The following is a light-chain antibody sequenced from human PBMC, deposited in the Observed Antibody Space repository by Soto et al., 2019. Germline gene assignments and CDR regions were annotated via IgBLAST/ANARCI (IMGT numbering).Light chain of an antibody. V-gene: IGLV2-14*01. CDR2: EVS. CDR3: SSYTSSSTVL. Sequence: QSALTQPASVSGSPGQSITISCTGTSSDVGTYNYVSWFQQHPGKVPKLILYEVSSRPLGVSNRFSGSKSGNTASLTISGLQAEDEADYYCSSYTSSSTVLFGGGTKVTVL. CDR1: SSDVGTYNY. J-gene: IGLJ2*01.